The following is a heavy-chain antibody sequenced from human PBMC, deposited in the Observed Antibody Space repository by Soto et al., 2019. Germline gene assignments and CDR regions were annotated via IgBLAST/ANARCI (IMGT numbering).Heavy chain of an antibody. CDR1: GFTFSSYG. D-gene: IGHD6-19*01. CDR2: ISYDGSNK. CDR3: AKDAYSSGWYGLPLDY. J-gene: IGHJ4*02. V-gene: IGHV3-30*18. Sequence: PGGSLRLSCAASGFTFSSYGTHWVRQAPGKGLEWVAVISYDGSNKYYADSVKGRFTISRDNSKNTLYLQMNSLRAEDTAVYYCAKDAYSSGWYGLPLDYWGQGTLVTVSS.